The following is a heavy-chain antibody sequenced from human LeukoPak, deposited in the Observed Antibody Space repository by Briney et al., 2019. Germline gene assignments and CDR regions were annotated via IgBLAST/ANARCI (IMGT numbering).Heavy chain of an antibody. Sequence: SETLSLTCTVSGGSISSYYWSWIRQPPGKGLEWIGYIYYSGSTNYNPSLKSRVTISVDTSKNQFSLKLSSVTAADTAVYYCASLSWPGMVAFDIWGQGTMVTVSS. V-gene: IGHV4-59*08. J-gene: IGHJ3*02. CDR2: IYYSGST. CDR1: GGSISSYY. CDR3: ASLSWPGMVAFDI. D-gene: IGHD2-8*01.